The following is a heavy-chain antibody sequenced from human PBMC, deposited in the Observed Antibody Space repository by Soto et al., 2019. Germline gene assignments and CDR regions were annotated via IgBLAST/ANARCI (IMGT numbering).Heavy chain of an antibody. CDR1: GGTFSSYA. J-gene: IGHJ6*02. CDR3: ARRDGSNYEYYYGMDV. Sequence: SVKVSCKASGGTFSSYAISWVRQAPGQGLEWMGGIIPIFGTANYAQKFQGRVTITADESTSTAYMELSSLRSEDTAVYYCARRDGSNYEYYYGMDVWGQGTTVTVSS. D-gene: IGHD5-12*01. V-gene: IGHV1-69*13. CDR2: IIPIFGTA.